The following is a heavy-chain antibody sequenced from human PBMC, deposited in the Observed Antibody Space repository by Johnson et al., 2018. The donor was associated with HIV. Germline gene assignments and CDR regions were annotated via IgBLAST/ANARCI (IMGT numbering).Heavy chain of an antibody. V-gene: IGHV3-20*04. Sequence: EMQLVESGGSVVRPGGSLRLTCAASGFTFDDFCMTWVRHPPGKGLEWVSGINWNGGSTGYADSMKGLFTISRDNAKNSLYLQMNSLRAEDTALYYCARDRQAVRGTFDIWGQGTMVTVSS. CDR1: GFTFDDFC. J-gene: IGHJ3*02. D-gene: IGHD6-19*01. CDR2: INWNGGST. CDR3: ARDRQAVRGTFDI.